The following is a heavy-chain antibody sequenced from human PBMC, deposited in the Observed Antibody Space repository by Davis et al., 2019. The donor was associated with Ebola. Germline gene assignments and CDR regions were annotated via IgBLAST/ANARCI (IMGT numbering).Heavy chain of an antibody. V-gene: IGHV3-23*01. D-gene: IGHD5-18*01. J-gene: IGHJ6*02. CDR3: AKGRRIQLWSRGGMDV. CDR1: GFTFSSYS. CDR2: ISGSGGST. Sequence: GESLKISCAASGFTFSSYSMNWVRQAPGKGLEWVSAISGSGGSTYYADSVKGRFTISRDNSKNTLYLQMNSLRAEDTAVYYCAKGRRIQLWSRGGMDVWGQGTTVTVSS.